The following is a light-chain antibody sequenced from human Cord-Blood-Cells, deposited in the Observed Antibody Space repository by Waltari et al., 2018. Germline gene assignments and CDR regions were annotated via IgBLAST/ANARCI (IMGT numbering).Light chain of an antibody. V-gene: IGLV3-19*01. J-gene: IGLJ2*01. CDR1: SLRSYY. CDR3: NSRDSSGNHLE. Sequence: SSELTQDPAVSVALVQTVRITCPGASLRSYYASWYQQKPGQAPVLVIYGKNNRPSGIPDRSSGSSSGNTASLTITGAQAEDEADYYCNSRDSSGNHLEFGGGTKLTVL. CDR2: GKN.